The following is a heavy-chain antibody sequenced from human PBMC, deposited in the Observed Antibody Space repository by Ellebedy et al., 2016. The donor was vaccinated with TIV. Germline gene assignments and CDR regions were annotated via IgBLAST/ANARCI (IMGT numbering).Heavy chain of an antibody. Sequence: SETLSLTCTVSGGSISTYYWSWIRQPPGKTLEWIGHVHYSGSTNYNPSLDGRATLSVSTSRNEVSLRLSPVTAADTAVYYCARRDISVADPFDTWGQGSLVTVSS. CDR3: ARRDISVADPFDT. D-gene: IGHD6-19*01. J-gene: IGHJ4*02. V-gene: IGHV4-59*08. CDR1: GGSISTYY. CDR2: VHYSGST.